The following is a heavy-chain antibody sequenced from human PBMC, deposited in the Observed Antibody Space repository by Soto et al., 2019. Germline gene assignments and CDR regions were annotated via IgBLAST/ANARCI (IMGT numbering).Heavy chain of an antibody. CDR1: GSTFTSND. Sequence: QVQLVQSGAEVKRPGAPVKVSCKASGSTFTSNDINWVRQATGQGLEWMGWMNPNSGNTGYAQKFQGRVTMTRNTSISTAYMELSSLRSEDTAVYYCARWPDGYYYYGMDVWGQGTTVTVSS. V-gene: IGHV1-8*01. CDR3: ARWPDGYYYYGMDV. CDR2: MNPNSGNT. J-gene: IGHJ6*02.